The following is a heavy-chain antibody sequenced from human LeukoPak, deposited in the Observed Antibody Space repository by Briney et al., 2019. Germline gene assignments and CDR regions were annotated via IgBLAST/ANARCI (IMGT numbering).Heavy chain of an antibody. CDR3: AKEGGYAAMVGYFDY. CDR1: GFTFSSYG. J-gene: IGHJ4*02. CDR2: IRYDGSNK. Sequence: GGSLRLSCAASGFTFSSYGMHWVRQAPGKGLEWVAFIRYDGSNKYYADSVKGRFTISRDNSKNTLYLQMNSLRAEDTAVYYCAKEGGYAAMVGYFDYWGQGTLVTVSS. D-gene: IGHD5-18*01. V-gene: IGHV3-30*02.